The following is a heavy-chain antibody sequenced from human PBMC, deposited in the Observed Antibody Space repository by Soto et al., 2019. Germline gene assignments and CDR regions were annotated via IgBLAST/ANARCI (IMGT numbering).Heavy chain of an antibody. Sequence: QVQLVQSGAEEKKPGASGKVSCKASGNIFTSYPMHWLRQAPEQRLEWMGWINAGNGNTKYSQKFQGRVTITRDTSASTAYMELSSLRSEDTAVYYCARGVAPYYFDYWGQGTLVTVSS. J-gene: IGHJ4*02. D-gene: IGHD2-15*01. V-gene: IGHV1-3*05. CDR1: GNIFTSYP. CDR3: ARGVAPYYFDY. CDR2: INAGNGNT.